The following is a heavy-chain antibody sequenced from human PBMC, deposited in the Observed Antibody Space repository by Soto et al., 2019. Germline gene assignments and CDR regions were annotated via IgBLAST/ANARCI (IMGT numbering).Heavy chain of an antibody. CDR1: VITFSNYA. CDR3: AKDPDRYDYVWGTYRYIDH. Sequence: GSLRLYGTASVITFSNYAMSWVREAPRKGLEWVSSISTSGGRPYYADSVKGRFTISRDNSKNTLYLQMNSLRVEDTAVYYCAKDPDRYDYVWGTYRYIDHWGQGTLVTVSS. J-gene: IGHJ4*02. D-gene: IGHD3-16*02. CDR2: ISTSGGRP. V-gene: IGHV3-23*01.